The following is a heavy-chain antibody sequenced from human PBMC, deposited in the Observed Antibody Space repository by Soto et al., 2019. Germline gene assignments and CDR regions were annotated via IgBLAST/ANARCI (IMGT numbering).Heavy chain of an antibody. CDR1: GGSFSGYY. D-gene: IGHD3-22*01. V-gene: IGHV4-34*01. CDR3: ARGGNYYDSSGYYQNWFDP. J-gene: IGHJ5*02. CDR2: INHSGST. Sequence: SETLSLTCAVYGGSFSGYYWSWIRQPPGKGLEWIGEINHSGSTNYNPSLKSRVTISVDTSKNQFSLKLSSVTAADTAVYYCARGGNYYDSSGYYQNWFDPWGQGTLVT.